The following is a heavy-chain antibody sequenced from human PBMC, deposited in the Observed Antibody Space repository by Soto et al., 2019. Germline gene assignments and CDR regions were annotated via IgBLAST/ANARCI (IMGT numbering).Heavy chain of an antibody. CDR1: GFSFGTYV. D-gene: IGHD3-9*01. Sequence: GGSLRLSCAASGFSFGTYVMSWVRQAPGKGLEWVSSISDRGGPTYYADSVKGRFTVSRDDSENTLFLQMNSLRVEDTAVYYCATVDYRNFWGQGTLVTSPQ. J-gene: IGHJ4*02. CDR3: ATVDYRNF. CDR2: ISDRGGPT. V-gene: IGHV3-23*01.